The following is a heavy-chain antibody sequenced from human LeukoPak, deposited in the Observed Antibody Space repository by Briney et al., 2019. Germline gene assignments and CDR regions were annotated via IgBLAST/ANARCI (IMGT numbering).Heavy chain of an antibody. V-gene: IGHV4-34*01. CDR1: GGSFSGYY. CDR3: ARAFGIAVAVTTSFDY. D-gene: IGHD6-19*01. Sequence: PSETLSLTCAVYGGSFSGYYWSWIRQPPGKGLGWIGEINHSGSTNYNPSLKSRVTISLDTSKNQFSLKLRSVTAADTAVYYCARAFGIAVAVTTSFDYWGQGTLVTVSS. CDR2: INHSGST. J-gene: IGHJ4*02.